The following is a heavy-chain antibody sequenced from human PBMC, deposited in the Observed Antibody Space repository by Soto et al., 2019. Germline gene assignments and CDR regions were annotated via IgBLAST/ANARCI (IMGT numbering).Heavy chain of an antibody. CDR2: INAGNGNT. CDR3: ARGSIVVVVAARPPDY. CDR1: GYTFTSYA. Sequence: QVQLVQSGAEVKKPGASVKVSCKASGYTFTSYAMHWVRQAPGQRLEWMGWINAGNGNTKYSQKFQGRVTITRDTSASTAYMELSSLRSEDTAVYYCARGSIVVVVAARPPDYWGQGTLVTVSS. J-gene: IGHJ4*02. V-gene: IGHV1-3*01. D-gene: IGHD2-15*01.